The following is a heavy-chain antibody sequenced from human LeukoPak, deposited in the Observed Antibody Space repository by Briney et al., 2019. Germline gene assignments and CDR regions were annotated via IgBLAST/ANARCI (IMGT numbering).Heavy chain of an antibody. CDR1: GFIFSTFD. CDR3: AKASLIVVDYHYYGMDV. V-gene: IGHV3-23*01. CDR2: ISGTGGAT. D-gene: IGHD3-22*01. J-gene: IGHJ6*02. Sequence: GWSLRLSCAASGFIFSTFDMSWVRQAPGKGLEWVSGISGTGGATYYADSVKGRFTMSRDNSKNTLYLQMNSLRAEDTAVHYCAKASLIVVDYHYYGMDVWGQGTTVAVSS.